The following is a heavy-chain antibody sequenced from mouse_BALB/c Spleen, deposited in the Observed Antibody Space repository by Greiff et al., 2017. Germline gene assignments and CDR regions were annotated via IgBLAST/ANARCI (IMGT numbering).Heavy chain of an antibody. CDR1: GYTFSSYW. D-gene: IGHD2-4*01. J-gene: IGHJ3*01. V-gene: IGHV1-9*01. CDR3: ARFHDYDGAWFAY. CDR2: ILPGSGST. Sequence: QVQLQQSGAELMKPGASVKISCKATGYTFSSYWIEWVKQRPGHGLEWIGEILPGSGSTNYNEKFKGKATFTADTSSNTAYMQLSSLTSEDSAVYYCARFHDYDGAWFAYWGQGTLVTVSA.